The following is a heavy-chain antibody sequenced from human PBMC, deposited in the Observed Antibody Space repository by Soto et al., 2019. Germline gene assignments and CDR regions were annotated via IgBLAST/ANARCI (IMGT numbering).Heavy chain of an antibody. D-gene: IGHD3-16*01. CDR3: ARPPYAFGFDI. CDR1: GGSFKGYS. J-gene: IGHJ3*02. V-gene: IGHV4-34*01. CDR2: INHSGST. Sequence: QVQLQQWGAGLLKPSETLSLTCAVYGGSFKGYSWTWIRQPPGKGLEWIGEINHSGSTKYDPSLKRRVTISVDTSRNQFSLKLSSVTAADTAVYFCARPPYAFGFDIWGQGTVVTVSS.